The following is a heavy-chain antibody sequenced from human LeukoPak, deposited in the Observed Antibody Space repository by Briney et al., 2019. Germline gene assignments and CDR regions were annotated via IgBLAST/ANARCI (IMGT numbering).Heavy chain of an antibody. V-gene: IGHV3-23*01. CDR1: GFTFSSYA. CDR3: AKLDYGSGSFFDY. D-gene: IGHD3-10*01. J-gene: IGHJ4*02. Sequence: QTGGSLRLSCAASGFTFSSYAMSWVRQAPGKGLEWVSAISGSGGSTYYADSVKGRFTISRDISKNTLHLQMNSLRAEDTAVYYCAKLDYGSGSFFDYWGQGTLVTVSS. CDR2: ISGSGGST.